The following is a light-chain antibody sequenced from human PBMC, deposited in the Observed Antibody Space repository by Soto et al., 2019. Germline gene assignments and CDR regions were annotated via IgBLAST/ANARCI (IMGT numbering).Light chain of an antibody. Sequence: EIVMTQSPATLSVSPGERATLSCRASQSISSNLAWYQQKPGQAPRLLIYGASTRATGIPATFSGSWAGTEFTLTISSLQSEDFAVYYCQQYNNSPLTFGPGTKVDIK. CDR2: GAS. J-gene: IGKJ3*01. CDR3: QQYNNSPLT. CDR1: QSISSN. V-gene: IGKV3-15*01.